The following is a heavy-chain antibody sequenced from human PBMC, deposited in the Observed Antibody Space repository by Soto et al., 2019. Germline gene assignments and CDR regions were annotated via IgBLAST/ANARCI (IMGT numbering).Heavy chain of an antibody. D-gene: IGHD3-10*01. CDR1: GGSFSGYY. J-gene: IGHJ4*02. Sequence: PSETLSLTCAVYGGSFSGYYWSWIRQPPGKGLEWIGEINHSGSTNYNPSLKSRVTISVDTSKNQFSLKLSSVTAADTAVYYCAPIYGSGSYYSAYWGQGTLVTVSS. CDR3: APIYGSGSYYSAY. CDR2: INHSGST. V-gene: IGHV4-34*01.